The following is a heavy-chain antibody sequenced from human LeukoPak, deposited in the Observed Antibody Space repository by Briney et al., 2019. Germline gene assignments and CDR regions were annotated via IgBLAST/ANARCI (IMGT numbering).Heavy chain of an antibody. CDR2: ISGSGGST. V-gene: IGHV3-23*01. CDR3: AKDDSGYDWIGLDAFDI. CDR1: GFTFSSYA. J-gene: IGHJ3*02. D-gene: IGHD5-12*01. Sequence: PGGSLRLCCAASGFTFSSYAMSWVRQAPGKGLEWVSAISGSGGSTYYADSVKGRFTISRDNSKNTLYLQMNSLRAEDTAVYYCAKDDSGYDWIGLDAFDIWGQGTMVTVSS.